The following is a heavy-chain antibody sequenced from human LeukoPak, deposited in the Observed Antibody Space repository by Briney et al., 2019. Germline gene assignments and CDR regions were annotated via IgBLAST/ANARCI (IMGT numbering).Heavy chain of an antibody. Sequence: GGSLRLSCAASGFTFSNYAMSWVRQAPGKGLEWVSVISSSGGSTYYADSVKGRFTISRDNSKNTLYLQMNILRAEDTAVYYCAEQLSSSSWYGYLGQGTLVTVSS. V-gene: IGHV3-23*01. CDR3: AEQLSSSSWYGY. D-gene: IGHD6-13*01. CDR1: GFTFSNYA. J-gene: IGHJ4*02. CDR2: ISSSGGST.